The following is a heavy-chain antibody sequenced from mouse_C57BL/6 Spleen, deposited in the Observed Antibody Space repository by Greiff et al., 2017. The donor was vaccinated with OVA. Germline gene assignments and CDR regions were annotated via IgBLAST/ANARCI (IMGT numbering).Heavy chain of an antibody. CDR2: ISYDGSN. CDR1: GYSITSGYY. Sequence: EVQLQESGPGLVKPSQSLSLTCSVTGYSITSGYYWNWIRQFPGNKLEWMGYISYDGSNNYNPSLKNRISITRDTSKNQFFLKLNSVTTEDTATYYCARMGNYYGSSYWYFDVWGTGTTVTVSS. J-gene: IGHJ1*03. D-gene: IGHD1-1*01. CDR3: ARMGNYYGSSYWYFDV. V-gene: IGHV3-6*01.